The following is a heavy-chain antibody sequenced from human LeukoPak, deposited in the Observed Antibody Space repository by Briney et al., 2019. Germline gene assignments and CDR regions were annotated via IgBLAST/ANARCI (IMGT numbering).Heavy chain of an antibody. CDR2: IKQDGSEK. V-gene: IGHV3-7*01. Sequence: GGSLRLSCAASGFTFSSYWMSWVHQAPGKGLEWVANIKQDGSEKYYVDSVKGRFTISRDNAKNTLYLQMNSLRAEDTAVYYCTRGGTTLDYWGQGTLVTVSS. CDR3: TRGGTTLDY. J-gene: IGHJ4*02. CDR1: GFTFSSYW. D-gene: IGHD1-7*01.